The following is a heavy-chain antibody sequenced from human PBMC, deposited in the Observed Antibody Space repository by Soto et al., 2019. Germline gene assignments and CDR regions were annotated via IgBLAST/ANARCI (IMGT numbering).Heavy chain of an antibody. CDR1: GDSISRGDYY. Sequence: PSETLSLTYIVSGDSISRGDYYWSWIRQPPGQGLEWIGYIYYSGSTYSNPSLRSRLIISLDTSNNQFSLKLSSVTAADTAVYFCARRFAYYDKEPGAFDIWGQGTMVTVSS. V-gene: IGHV4-30-4*01. CDR2: IYYSGST. CDR3: ARRFAYYDKEPGAFDI. D-gene: IGHD3-22*01. J-gene: IGHJ3*02.